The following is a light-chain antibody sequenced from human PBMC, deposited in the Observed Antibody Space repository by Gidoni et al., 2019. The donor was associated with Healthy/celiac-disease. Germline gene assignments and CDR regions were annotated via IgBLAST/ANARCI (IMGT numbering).Light chain of an antibody. Sequence: QSALTQPVSVSGSPGQSITISCSGTRSDVGVYKYVSWYQQHPGKAPKLMIYDVSYRPSGVSNRFSGSKSGNTASLAISGLQAEDEAEYYCSSYTSSNTLLFGGGTRLTVL. CDR3: SSYTSSNTLL. CDR2: DVS. J-gene: IGLJ2*01. CDR1: RSDVGVYKY. V-gene: IGLV2-14*03.